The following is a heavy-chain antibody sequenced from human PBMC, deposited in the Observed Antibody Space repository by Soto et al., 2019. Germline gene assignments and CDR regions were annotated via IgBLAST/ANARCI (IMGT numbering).Heavy chain of an antibody. J-gene: IGHJ5*02. CDR1: GGSISSGGYS. Sequence: SETLSLTCAVSGGSISSGGYSWSWIRQPPGKGLEWIGYIYHSGSTYYNPSLKSRVTISVDRSKNQFSLKLSSVTAADTAVYYCARGILWFGEIYNWFDPWGQGTLVTVSS. V-gene: IGHV4-30-2*01. CDR3: ARGILWFGEIYNWFDP. CDR2: IYHSGST. D-gene: IGHD3-10*01.